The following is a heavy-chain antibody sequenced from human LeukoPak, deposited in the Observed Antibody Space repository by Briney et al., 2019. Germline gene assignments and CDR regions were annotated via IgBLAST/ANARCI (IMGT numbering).Heavy chain of an antibody. V-gene: IGHV4-30-4*01. J-gene: IGHJ4*02. CDR1: GGSISSGDYY. D-gene: IGHD4-17*01. Sequence: SEALSLTCTVSGGSISSGDYYWSWIRQPPGKGLEWIGYIYYSGSTYYNPSLKSRVTISVDTSKNQFSLKLSSVTAADTAVYYCARELSTVTTFDYWGQGTLVTVSS. CDR2: IYYSGST. CDR3: ARELSTVTTFDY.